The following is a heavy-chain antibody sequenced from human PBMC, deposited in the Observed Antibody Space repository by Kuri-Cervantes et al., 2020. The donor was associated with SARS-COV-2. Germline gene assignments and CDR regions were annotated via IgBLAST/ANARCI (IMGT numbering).Heavy chain of an antibody. D-gene: IGHD3-3*01. CDR2: IYYSGST. CDR1: GGSTSSYY. CDR3: ARWPSWSGSIDY. J-gene: IGHJ4*02. Sequence: ESLKISCTVSGGSTSSYYWSWIRQPPGKGLEWIGYIYYSGSTNYNPSLKSRVTISVDTSKNQFSLKLSSVTAADTAVYYCARWPSWSGSIDYWGQGTLVTVSS. V-gene: IGHV4-59*01.